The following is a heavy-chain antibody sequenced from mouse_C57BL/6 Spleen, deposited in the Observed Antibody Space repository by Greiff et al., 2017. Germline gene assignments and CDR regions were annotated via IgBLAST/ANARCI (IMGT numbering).Heavy chain of an antibody. CDR2: IYPGDGST. CDR1: GYTFTSYD. Sequence: QVQLQQSGPELVKPGASVKLSCKASGYTFTSYDINWVKQRPGQGLEWIGWIYPGDGSTNYNEKFKGKATLTVDTSSSTAYMELHSLTSEDSAVYCGARGGIYYGNYGRCFEYWGQGTTVTVSS. J-gene: IGHJ2*01. V-gene: IGHV1-85*01. CDR3: ARGGIYYGNYGRCFEY. D-gene: IGHD2-1*01.